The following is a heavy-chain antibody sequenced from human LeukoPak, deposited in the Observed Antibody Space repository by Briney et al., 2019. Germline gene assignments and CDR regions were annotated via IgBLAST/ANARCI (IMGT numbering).Heavy chain of an antibody. V-gene: IGHV4-59*08. D-gene: IGHD4-23*01. Sequence: SETLSLTCTVSGASISGYYWSWIRQPPGKGLEWIGYIYYSGSTKNNPSLKSRVSIAVDTSRNQFSLKLTSVTAADTAVYYCARGKEDYHGNHFEYWGQGTLVTVSS. CDR3: ARGKEDYHGNHFEY. CDR2: IYYSGST. J-gene: IGHJ4*02. CDR1: GASISGYY.